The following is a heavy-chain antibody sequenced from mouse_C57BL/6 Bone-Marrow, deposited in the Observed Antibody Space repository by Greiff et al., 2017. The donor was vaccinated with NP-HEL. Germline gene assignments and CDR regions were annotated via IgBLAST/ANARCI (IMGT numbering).Heavy chain of an antibody. D-gene: IGHD2-4*01. CDR2: ITYGGSN. Sequence: EVKLVESGPGLVKPSQSLSLTCSVTGYSITGGYYWNWIRQFPGNKLEWMGYITYGGSNNYNPSLKNRISITRDTSGNQFFLKLNSVTTEDSATYYCATADYDFDFASWGQSTTLTVSS. J-gene: IGHJ2*01. CDR1: GYSITGGYY. CDR3: ATADYDFDFAS. V-gene: IGHV3-6*01.